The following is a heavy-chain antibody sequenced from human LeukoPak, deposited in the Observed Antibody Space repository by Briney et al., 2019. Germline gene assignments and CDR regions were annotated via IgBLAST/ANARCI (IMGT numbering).Heavy chain of an antibody. CDR2: FHPEDGET. CDR3: ATGKIYCSTTSCSDDS. J-gene: IGHJ4*02. D-gene: IGHD2-2*01. V-gene: IGHV1-24*01. Sequence: ASVKVSCKVSGYTLTELSMHWVRQAPGKGLEWMGGFHPEDGETVYVQKFQGRVTMTEDTSTDTAYMELSSLRSEDTAVYYCATGKIYCSTTSCSDDSWGQGTLVTVSS. CDR1: GYTLTELS.